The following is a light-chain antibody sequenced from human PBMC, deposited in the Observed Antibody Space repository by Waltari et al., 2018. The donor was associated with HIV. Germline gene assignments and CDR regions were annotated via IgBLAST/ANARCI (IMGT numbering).Light chain of an antibody. J-gene: IGLJ3*02. CDR1: HRDIATYKW. Sequence: QSALTQPRSVSGSPGQSATIACTGTHRDIATYKWVPWYQQNPGKVPKLMIYDVSERPSGVPDRFSGSKSGNTASLTISGLQADDEADYYCCSYIGNYTWVFGGGTKLTVL. V-gene: IGLV2-11*01. CDR2: DVS. CDR3: CSYIGNYTWV.